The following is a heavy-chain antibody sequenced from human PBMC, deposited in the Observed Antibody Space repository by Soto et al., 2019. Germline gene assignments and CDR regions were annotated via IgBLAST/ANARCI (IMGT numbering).Heavy chain of an antibody. CDR2: ISYDGSNK. V-gene: IGHV3-30*18. J-gene: IGHJ4*02. Sequence: GGSLRLSCAASGFTFSSYGMHWVRQAPGKALEWVAVISYDGSNKYYADSVKGRFTISRDNSKNTLYLQMNSLRAEDTAVYYCAKDARETAMDPTDPFDYWGQGTLVTVSS. D-gene: IGHD5-18*01. CDR1: GFTFSSYG. CDR3: AKDARETAMDPTDPFDY.